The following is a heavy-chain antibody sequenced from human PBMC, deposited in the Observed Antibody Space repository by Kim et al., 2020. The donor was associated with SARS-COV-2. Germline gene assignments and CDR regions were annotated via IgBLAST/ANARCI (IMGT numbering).Heavy chain of an antibody. J-gene: IGHJ4*02. Sequence: SNKYYADSVKGRFTISRDNSKNTLYLQMNSLRDEDTAVYYCARWLGYFDYWGQGTLVTVSS. CDR3: ARWLGYFDY. V-gene: IGHV3-33*01. CDR2: SNK. D-gene: IGHD6-19*01.